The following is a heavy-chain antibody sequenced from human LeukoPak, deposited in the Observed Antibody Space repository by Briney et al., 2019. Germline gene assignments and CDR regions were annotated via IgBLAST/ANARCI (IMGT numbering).Heavy chain of an antibody. D-gene: IGHD6-13*01. CDR2: IGTAGEI. Sequence: GGSLRLSCAASGFTFSSYDMHWGRQATGKGLEWVSAIGTAGEIYYPGSVKGRFTISRENAKNSLYLQMNSLRAGDTAVYYCARAGYSSTWYSRYFDLWGRGTLVTVSS. CDR3: ARAGYSSTWYSRYFDL. CDR1: GFTFSSYD. J-gene: IGHJ2*01. V-gene: IGHV3-13*01.